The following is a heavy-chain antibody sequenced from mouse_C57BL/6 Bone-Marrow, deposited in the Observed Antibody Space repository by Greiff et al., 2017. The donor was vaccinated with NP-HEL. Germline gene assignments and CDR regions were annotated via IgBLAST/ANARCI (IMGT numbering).Heavy chain of an antibody. D-gene: IGHD2-2*01. Sequence: VQLQESGAELVKPGASVKLSCKASGYTFTSYWMHWVKQRPGQGLEWIGMIHPNSGSTNYNEKFKSKATLTVDKSSSTAYMQLSSLTSEDSAVYYCASYGYSYAMDYWGQGTSVTVSS. CDR3: ASYGYSYAMDY. J-gene: IGHJ4*01. CDR2: IHPNSGST. CDR1: GYTFTSYW. V-gene: IGHV1-64*01.